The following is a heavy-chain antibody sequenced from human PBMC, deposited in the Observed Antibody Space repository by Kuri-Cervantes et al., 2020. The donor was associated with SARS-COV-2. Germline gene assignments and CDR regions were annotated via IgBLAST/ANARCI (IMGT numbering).Heavy chain of an antibody. CDR3: ARDQGDLYYYYYMDV. J-gene: IGHJ6*03. CDR2: ISSSSSYI. Sequence: GESLKISCAASGFTFYNAWMSWVRQAPGKGLEWVSSISSSSSYIYYADSVKGRFTISRDNAKNSLYLQMNSLRAEDTAVYYCARDQGDLYYYYYMDVWGKGTTVTVSS. V-gene: IGHV3-21*01. D-gene: IGHD3-16*01. CDR1: GFTFYNAW.